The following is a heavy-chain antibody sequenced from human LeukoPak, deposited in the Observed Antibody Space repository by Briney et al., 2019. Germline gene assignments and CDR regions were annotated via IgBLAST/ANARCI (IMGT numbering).Heavy chain of an antibody. CDR2: ISSSGSTI. J-gene: IGHJ5*02. Sequence: PGGSLRLSCAASGFTFSSYEMNWVRQAPGKGLEWVSYISSSGSTIYYADSVKGRFTISRDNAKNSLYLQMNSLGAEDTAVYYCARDATFGDNWFDPWGQGTLVTVSS. CDR3: ARDATFGDNWFDP. V-gene: IGHV3-48*03. D-gene: IGHD3-16*01. CDR1: GFTFSSYE.